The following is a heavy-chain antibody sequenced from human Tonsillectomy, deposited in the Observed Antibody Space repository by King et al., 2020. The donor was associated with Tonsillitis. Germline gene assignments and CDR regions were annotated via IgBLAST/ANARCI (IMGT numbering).Heavy chain of an antibody. CDR2: ISVYNGNT. CDR3: ARTYSRIWYSDY. CDR1: GYTFTSYG. D-gene: IGHD6-13*01. J-gene: IGHJ4*02. Sequence: QLVQSGAEVKKPGASVKVSCEASGYTFTSYGINWVRQAPGQGLEWMGWISVYNGNTNYAQNVQGRVTMTTDTSTSTAYMELRTLRSDDTAVYYCARTYSRIWYSDYWGQGTLVTVTS. V-gene: IGHV1-18*01.